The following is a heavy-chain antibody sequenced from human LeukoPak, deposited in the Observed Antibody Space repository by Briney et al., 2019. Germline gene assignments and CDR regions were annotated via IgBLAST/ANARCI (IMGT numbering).Heavy chain of an antibody. CDR1: GYTLTELS. Sequence: ASVKVSCKVSGYTLTELSTHWVRQAPGKGLEWMGGFDPEDGETIYAQKFQGRVTMTEDTSTDTAYMELSSLRSEDTAVYYCATVDMATIWFNYWGQGTLVTVSS. J-gene: IGHJ4*02. CDR2: FDPEDGET. D-gene: IGHD5-24*01. CDR3: ATVDMATIWFNY. V-gene: IGHV1-24*01.